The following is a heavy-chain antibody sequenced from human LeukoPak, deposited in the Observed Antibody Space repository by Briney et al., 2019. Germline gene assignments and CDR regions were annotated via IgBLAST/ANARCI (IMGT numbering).Heavy chain of an antibody. Sequence: GASVKVSCKASGYTFTSYWIGWVRQMPGKGLEWMGIIYPGDSDTRYSPSFQGQVTISADKSISTAYLQWSSLKASDTAMYYCARQGQEYSSSSWFDPWGQGTLVTVSS. CDR1: GYTFTSYW. V-gene: IGHV5-51*01. J-gene: IGHJ5*02. D-gene: IGHD6-6*01. CDR3: ARQGQEYSSSSWFDP. CDR2: IYPGDSDT.